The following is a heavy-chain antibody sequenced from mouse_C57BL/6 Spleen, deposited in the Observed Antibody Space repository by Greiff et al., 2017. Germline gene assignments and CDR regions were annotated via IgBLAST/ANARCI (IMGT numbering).Heavy chain of an antibody. Sequence: EVKLQESGGGLVQPGGSLKLSCAASGFTFSDYYMYWVRQTPEKRLEWVAYISNGGGSTYYPDTVKGRFTISRDNAKNTLYLQMSRLKSEDTAMYYCARAYDYDGAWFAYWGQGTLVTVSA. V-gene: IGHV5-12*01. CDR2: ISNGGGST. J-gene: IGHJ3*01. CDR1: GFTFSDYY. CDR3: ARAYDYDGAWFAY. D-gene: IGHD2-4*01.